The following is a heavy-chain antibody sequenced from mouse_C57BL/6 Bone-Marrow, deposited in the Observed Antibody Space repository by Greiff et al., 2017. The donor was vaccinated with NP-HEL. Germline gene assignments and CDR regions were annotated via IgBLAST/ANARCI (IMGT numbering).Heavy chain of an antibody. Sequence: VKVVESGAELVKPGASVKLSCKASGYTFTSYWMHWVKQRPGQGLEWIGMIHPNSGSTNYNEKFKSKATLTVDKSSSTAYMQLSSLTSEDSAVYYCARLRGYFDVWGTGTTVTVSS. CDR2: IHPNSGST. CDR3: ARLRGYFDV. CDR1: GYTFTSYW. V-gene: IGHV1-64*01. J-gene: IGHJ1*03.